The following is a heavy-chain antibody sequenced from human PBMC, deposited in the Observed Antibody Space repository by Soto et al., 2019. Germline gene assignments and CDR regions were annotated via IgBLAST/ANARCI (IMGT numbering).Heavy chain of an antibody. D-gene: IGHD3-22*01. V-gene: IGHV4-59*08. CDR1: GGSISSYY. Sequence: PSETLSLTCTVSGGSISSYYWSWIRQPPGKGLEWIGYIYYSGSTNYNPSLKSQVTISVDTSKNQFSLKLSSVTAADTAVYYCARHPSRRYYDSSGYYYPLVYGMDVWGQGTTVTVS. CDR2: IYYSGST. CDR3: ARHPSRRYYDSSGYYYPLVYGMDV. J-gene: IGHJ6*02.